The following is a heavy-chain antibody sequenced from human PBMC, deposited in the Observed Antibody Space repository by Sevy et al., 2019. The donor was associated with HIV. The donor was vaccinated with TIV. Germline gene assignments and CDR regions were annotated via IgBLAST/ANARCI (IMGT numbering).Heavy chain of an antibody. CDR2: IIPIFGTA. CDR1: GGTFSSYA. D-gene: IGHD5-12*01. J-gene: IGHJ4*02. V-gene: IGHV1-69*13. Sequence: ASVKVSCKASGGTFSSYAISWVRQAPGQGLEWMGGIIPIFGTANYAQKFQDRVTITADESTSTAYMELSSLRSEDTAVYYCARGARGHSGYDSYYFDYWGQGTLVTVSS. CDR3: ARGARGHSGYDSYYFDY.